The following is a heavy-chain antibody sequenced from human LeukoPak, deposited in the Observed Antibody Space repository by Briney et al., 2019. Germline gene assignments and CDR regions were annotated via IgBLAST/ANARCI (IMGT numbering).Heavy chain of an antibody. CDR3: ARATPGGLHGYSFDY. Sequence: ASVKVSCKASGYTFKNYDINWVRQATGQGLEWMGWMNPNSGNTGFAQKFQDRVSMTRDTSINTAYMELTSLRSGDTAVYYCARATPGGLHGYSFDYWGQGTVVSVYS. D-gene: IGHD5-24*01. J-gene: IGHJ4*02. CDR1: GYTFKNYD. V-gene: IGHV1-8*02. CDR2: MNPNSGNT.